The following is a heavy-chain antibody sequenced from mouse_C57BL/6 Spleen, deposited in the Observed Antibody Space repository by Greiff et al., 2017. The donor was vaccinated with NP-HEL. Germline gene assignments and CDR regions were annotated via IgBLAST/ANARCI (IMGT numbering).Heavy chain of an antibody. CDR2: IDPETGGT. V-gene: IGHV1-15*01. J-gene: IGHJ1*03. CDR1: GYTFTDYE. CDR3: TRGYGSSPWYFDV. Sequence: VKVVESGAELVRPGASVTLSCKASGYTFTDYEMHWVKQTPVHGLEWIGAIDPETGGTAYNQKFKGKAILTADKSSSTAYMELRSLTSEDSAVYYCTRGYGSSPWYFDVWGTGTTVTVSS. D-gene: IGHD1-1*01.